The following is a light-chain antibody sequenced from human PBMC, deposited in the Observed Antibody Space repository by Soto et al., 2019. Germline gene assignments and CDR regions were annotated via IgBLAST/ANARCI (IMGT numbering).Light chain of an antibody. Sequence: DIQMTPSPSSVSAFVGDRVTITCRASQGIGTWLAWYQRKPGKVPNLLIYDASRLHSGVPSRFSGYGSGTDFTRTISSLQPEDYATYYCQQTHAFPLTFGGGTKV. CDR3: QQTHAFPLT. J-gene: IGKJ4*01. CDR2: DAS. CDR1: QGIGTW. V-gene: IGKV1-12*01.